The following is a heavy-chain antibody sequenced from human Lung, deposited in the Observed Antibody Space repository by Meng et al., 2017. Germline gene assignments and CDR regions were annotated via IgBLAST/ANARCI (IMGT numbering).Heavy chain of an antibody. D-gene: IGHD2/OR15-2a*01. J-gene: IGHJ4*02. CDR2: ISGSGGST. Sequence: GESLKISCAASGFTFRSYAMSWVRQAPGKGLEWVSAISGSGGSTYYADSVKGRFTISRDNSKNTLYLQMNSLRAEDTAVYYCAKDLLIVGPDGCDYWGQGTLVTVSS. CDR1: GFTFRSYA. CDR3: AKDLLIVGPDGCDY. V-gene: IGHV3-23*01.